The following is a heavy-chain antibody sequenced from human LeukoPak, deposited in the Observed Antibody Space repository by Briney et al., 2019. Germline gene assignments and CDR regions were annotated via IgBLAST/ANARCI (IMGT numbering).Heavy chain of an antibody. Sequence: PSETLSLTCAVYGGSFSGYYWSWIRQPPGKGLEWIGEINHSGSTNYNPSLKSRVTISVDTSKNQFSPKLSSVTAADTAVYYCARMVRSSSIAANYYMDVWGKGTTVTVSS. CDR3: ARMVRSSSIAANYYMDV. CDR2: INHSGST. J-gene: IGHJ6*03. V-gene: IGHV4-34*01. CDR1: GGSFSGYY. D-gene: IGHD6-6*01.